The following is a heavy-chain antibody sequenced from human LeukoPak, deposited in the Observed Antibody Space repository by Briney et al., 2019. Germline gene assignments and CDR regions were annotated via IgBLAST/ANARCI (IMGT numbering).Heavy chain of an antibody. D-gene: IGHD4-23*01. V-gene: IGHV1-2*06. CDR2: INPNTGGT. Sequence: ASVKVSCKASGYTFTDYYIHWVRQAPGQGLEWMGRINPNTGGTNYAQRFQGRVSMTRDRSISTAYMDLNRLTSGDTAVYHCARDQGDGGNSFDPWGQGTLVTV. J-gene: IGHJ5*02. CDR3: ARDQGDGGNSFDP. CDR1: GYTFTDYY.